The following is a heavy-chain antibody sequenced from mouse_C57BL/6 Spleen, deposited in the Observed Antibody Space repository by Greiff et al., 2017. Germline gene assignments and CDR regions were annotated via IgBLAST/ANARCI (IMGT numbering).Heavy chain of an antibody. D-gene: IGHD3-2*02. CDR2: IYPSDSET. J-gene: IGHJ4*01. V-gene: IGHV1-61*01. CDR1: GYTFTSYW. Sequence: QVQLQQPGAELVRPGSSVKLSCKASGYTFTSYWMDWVKQRPGQGLEWIGNIYPSDSETHYNQKFKDKATLTVDTSSSTAYMQLSSLTSEDSAVYYCAIDSSGPYAMDYWGQGTSGTVSS. CDR3: AIDSSGPYAMDY.